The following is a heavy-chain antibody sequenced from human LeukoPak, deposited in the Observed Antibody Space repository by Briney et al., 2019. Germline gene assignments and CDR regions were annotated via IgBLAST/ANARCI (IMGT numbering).Heavy chain of an antibody. J-gene: IGHJ5*02. V-gene: IGHV4-61*01. Sequence: ETLSLTCTVSGGSISSSSYYWGWIRQPPGKGLEWIGYIYYSGSTNYNPSLKSRVTISVDTSKNQFSLKLSSVTAADTAVYYCAREGNYYDSSGYSYNWFDPWGQGTLVTVSS. CDR1: GGSISSSSYY. CDR3: AREGNYYDSSGYSYNWFDP. CDR2: IYYSGST. D-gene: IGHD3-22*01.